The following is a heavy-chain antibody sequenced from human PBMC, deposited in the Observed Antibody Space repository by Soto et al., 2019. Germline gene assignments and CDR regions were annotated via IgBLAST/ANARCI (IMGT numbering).Heavy chain of an antibody. CDR3: ARVNYYDSSGYYSGNYYYYGMDV. D-gene: IGHD3-22*01. Sequence: GASVKVSCKASGYTFTSYGISWVRQAPGQGLEWMGWISAYNGNTNYAQKLQGRVTMTTDTSTSTAYMELRSLRSDDTAVYYCARVNYYDSSGYYSGNYYYYGMDVWGQGTTVTVSS. J-gene: IGHJ6*02. CDR1: GYTFTSYG. CDR2: ISAYNGNT. V-gene: IGHV1-18*01.